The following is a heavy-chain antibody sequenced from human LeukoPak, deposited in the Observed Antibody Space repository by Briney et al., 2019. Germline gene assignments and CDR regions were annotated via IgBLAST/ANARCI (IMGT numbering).Heavy chain of an antibody. D-gene: IGHD3-16*02. CDR3: TRWEGYDYVWGSYRFDY. J-gene: IGHJ4*02. CDR1: GFIFGDFA. CDR2: IRSIPYGGTT. V-gene: IGHV3-49*04. Sequence: GGSLRLSCTASGFIFGDFAMSWVRQASGKGLEWVGLIRSIPYGGTTEYAASVKGRFTISRDDSKSIAYLQMNSLKIEDTAVYYCTRWEGYDYVWGSYRFDYWGQGTLVTVSS.